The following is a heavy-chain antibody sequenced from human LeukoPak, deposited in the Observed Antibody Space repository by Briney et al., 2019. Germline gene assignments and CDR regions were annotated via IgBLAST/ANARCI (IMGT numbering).Heavy chain of an antibody. Sequence: ASVKVSCKASGYTFTSYGISWVRQAPGQGLEWMGWISAYNGNTNYAQKLQGRVTMTTDTSTSTAYMELRSLRSDDTAVYYCARGDTPAPGGRYLDNWFDPWGQGTLVTVSS. CDR2: ISAYNGNT. V-gene: IGHV1-18*04. D-gene: IGHD6-19*01. CDR3: ARGDTPAPGGRYLDNWFDP. J-gene: IGHJ5*02. CDR1: GYTFTSYG.